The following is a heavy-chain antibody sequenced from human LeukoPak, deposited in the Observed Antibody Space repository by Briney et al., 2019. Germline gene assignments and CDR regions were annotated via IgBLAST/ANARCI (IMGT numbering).Heavy chain of an antibody. Sequence: SETLSLTCAVYGGSFSGYYWSWIRQPPGKGLEWIGEINHSGSTNYNPSLKSRVTISVDTSKNQFSLKLSSVTAADTAVYYCARVRYSSGWITYYYYYYMDVWGKGTTVTVSS. CDR3: ARVRYSSGWITYYYYYYMDV. CDR2: INHSGST. V-gene: IGHV4-34*01. D-gene: IGHD6-19*01. CDR1: GGSFSGYY. J-gene: IGHJ6*03.